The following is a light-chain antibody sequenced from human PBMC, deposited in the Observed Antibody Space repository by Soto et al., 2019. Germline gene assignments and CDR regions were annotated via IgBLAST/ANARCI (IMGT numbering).Light chain of an antibody. V-gene: IGKV1-5*01. CDR2: DAS. CDR3: QQYYSYPYP. Sequence: DIQMTQSPSTLSASVGDRVTSTCRASQSISSWLAWYQQKPGKAPKLLIYDASSLESGVPSRFSGSGSGTEFTLTISSLQPDDFATYYCQQYYSYPYPFGQGTKLEIK. J-gene: IGKJ2*01. CDR1: QSISSW.